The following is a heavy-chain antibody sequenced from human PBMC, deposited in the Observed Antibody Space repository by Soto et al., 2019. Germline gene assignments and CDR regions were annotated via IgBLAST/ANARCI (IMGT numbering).Heavy chain of an antibody. D-gene: IGHD2-15*01. V-gene: IGHV1-2*04. Sequence: ASVKVSCKASGYTFTGYYMHWVRQAPGQGLEWMGWINPNSGGTNYAXXXXGWVXMXXXXSXXTAYMELSRLRSDDTAVYYCAXXXXXXCXGGSCYSGYYYYMDVWGKGTTVTVSS. CDR1: GYTFTGYY. CDR2: INPNSGGT. J-gene: IGHJ6*03. CDR3: AXXXXXXCXGGSCYSGYYYYMDV.